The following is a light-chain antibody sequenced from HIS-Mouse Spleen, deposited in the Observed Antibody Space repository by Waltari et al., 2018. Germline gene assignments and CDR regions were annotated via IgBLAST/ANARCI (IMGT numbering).Light chain of an antibody. V-gene: IGLV2-14*01. CDR1: SSDVGGYNY. Sequence: QPASVSGSPGQSITISCTGTSSDVGGYNYVSWYQQHPGKAPKLMIYEVSNRPSGVSNRSSGSKSGNTASLTISGLQAEDEADYYCSSYTSSSTLVFGGGTKLTVL. J-gene: IGLJ2*01. CDR3: SSYTSSSTLV. CDR2: EVS.